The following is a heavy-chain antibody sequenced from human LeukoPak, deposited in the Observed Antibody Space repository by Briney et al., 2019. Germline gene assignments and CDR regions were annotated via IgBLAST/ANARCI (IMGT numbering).Heavy chain of an antibody. CDR2: ISTSGGST. Sequence: GGSLRLSCVASGFTFSSYAMSWVRQAPGKGLEWVSVISTSGGSTYYADSVKGRFTISRDNSKNTLYLQMNSLRAEDTAVYYCAKTLARWAAGTVSGYWGQGTLVTVSS. D-gene: IGHD6-13*01. CDR3: AKTLARWAAGTVSGY. J-gene: IGHJ4*02. CDR1: GFTFSSYA. V-gene: IGHV3-23*01.